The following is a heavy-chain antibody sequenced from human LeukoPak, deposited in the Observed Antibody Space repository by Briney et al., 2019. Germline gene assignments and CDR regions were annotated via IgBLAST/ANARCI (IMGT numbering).Heavy chain of an antibody. J-gene: IGHJ4*02. CDR3: ASVNYVDYGFDY. CDR1: GGSISSGGYY. D-gene: IGHD4-17*01. V-gene: IGHV4-39*01. CDR2: ISYSGGT. Sequence: PSQALSLTCTVSGGSISSGGYYWGWIRQPPGKGLEWIAHISYSGGTYYNPSLRSRVTISVDTSKNQFSLKLASMTAADAAIFYCASVNYVDYGFDYWGQGTLVTVSS.